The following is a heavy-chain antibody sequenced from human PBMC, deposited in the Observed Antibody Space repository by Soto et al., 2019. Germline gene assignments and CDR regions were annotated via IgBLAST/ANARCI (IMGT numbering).Heavy chain of an antibody. D-gene: IGHD6-19*01. CDR2: IWYDGSKK. CDR3: ARDCAGYSSGWYQRGGFDY. J-gene: IGHJ4*02. V-gene: IGHV3-33*01. Sequence: QVQLVESGGGVVQPARSLRLSCAASGFTFSSYGMHWVRQASGKGLEWVAVIWYDGSKKYYADSVKGRFTISRDNSKNTLYLQMNSLRAEDTAVYYCARDCAGYSSGWYQRGGFDYWGQGTLVTVSS. CDR1: GFTFSSYG.